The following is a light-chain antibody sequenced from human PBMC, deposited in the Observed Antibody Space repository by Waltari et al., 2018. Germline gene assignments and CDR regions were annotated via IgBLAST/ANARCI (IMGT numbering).Light chain of an antibody. CDR3: QNYVRLPAT. CDR1: QSVGRS. J-gene: IGKJ1*01. Sequence: EIVLTQSPGTLSVSPGERATLSCRASQSVGRSLAWYQQNPGQAPRLLIYDASRRATGIPDRFSGGGSGTDFSLTLNRLEPEDVAVYYCQNYVRLPATFGQGTKVEVK. V-gene: IGKV3-20*01. CDR2: DAS.